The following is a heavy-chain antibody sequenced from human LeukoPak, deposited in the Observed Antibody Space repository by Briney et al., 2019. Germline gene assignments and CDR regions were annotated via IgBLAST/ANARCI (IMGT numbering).Heavy chain of an antibody. J-gene: IGHJ4*02. CDR2: INPNSGST. Sequence: GASVKLSCKASGHTYTSYDINWVRQATGQGLEWMEWINPNSGSTGYAQKYEGRVTMTRNTSISTAYMELSSLRSEDTAVYYCARLSTYFGVVTDFDYWGQGTLVTVSS. CDR1: GHTYTSYD. D-gene: IGHD3-3*01. V-gene: IGHV1-8*01. CDR3: ARLSTYFGVVTDFDY.